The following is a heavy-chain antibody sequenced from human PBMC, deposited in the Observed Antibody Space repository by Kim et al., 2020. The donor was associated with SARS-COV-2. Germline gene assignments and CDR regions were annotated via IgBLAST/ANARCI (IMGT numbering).Heavy chain of an antibody. CDR1: GGSFSGYY. CDR3: ARAHMPPWTDFDY. D-gene: IGHD2-2*01. V-gene: IGHV4-34*01. Sequence: SETLSLTCAVYGGSFSGYYWSWIRQPPGKGLECIGDINHSGSTNYNPYLKSRVTISVDTSKNQFSLKLSSVTAAGTAVYYCARAHMPPWTDFDYWGQGTLVTVSS. CDR2: INHSGST. J-gene: IGHJ4*02.